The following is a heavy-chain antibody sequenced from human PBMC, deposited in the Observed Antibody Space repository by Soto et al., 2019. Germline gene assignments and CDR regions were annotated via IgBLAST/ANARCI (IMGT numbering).Heavy chain of an antibody. CDR1: GVSISSRSHY. Sequence: LQLQESGPGLVKPSETLSLTCTVSGVSISSRSHYWGWILQSPGKHLDWIGSSYYRGSTHYNPSLKTRVTLSVDTSKNVVALKVYSVTAADTAVYYCATADGFGVVTPFFEYCGQGILVTVSS. V-gene: IGHV4-39*01. CDR2: SYYRGST. D-gene: IGHD3-3*01. CDR3: ATADGFGVVTPFFEY. J-gene: IGHJ4*02.